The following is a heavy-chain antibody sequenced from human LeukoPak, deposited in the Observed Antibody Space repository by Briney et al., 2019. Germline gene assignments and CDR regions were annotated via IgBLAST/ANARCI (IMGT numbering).Heavy chain of an antibody. D-gene: IGHD3-10*02. CDR3: ARARSLVFGELLFHHPFDY. Sequence: ASVKVSCKASGYTFTSYTMHWVRQAPGQRLEWMGWINTGNGNRKYSQEFQGRLTITRDTSISTAYMELSRLRSDDTAVYYCARARSLVFGELLFHHPFDYWGQGTLVTVSS. J-gene: IGHJ4*02. CDR2: INTGNGNR. V-gene: IGHV1-3*04. CDR1: GYTFTSYT.